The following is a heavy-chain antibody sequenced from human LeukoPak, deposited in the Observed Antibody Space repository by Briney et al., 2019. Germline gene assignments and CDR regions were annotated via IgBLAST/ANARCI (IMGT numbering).Heavy chain of an antibody. Sequence: GGSLRLSSAASGFTFSSYAMHWVRQAPGKGLEWVAVISYDGSNKYYADSVKGRFTISRDNSKNTLYLQMNSLRAEDTAVYYCARDRDCSSTSCYTWGAFDIWGQGTMVTVSS. CDR1: GFTFSSYA. CDR2: ISYDGSNK. D-gene: IGHD2-2*02. V-gene: IGHV3-30*01. J-gene: IGHJ3*02. CDR3: ARDRDCSSTSCYTWGAFDI.